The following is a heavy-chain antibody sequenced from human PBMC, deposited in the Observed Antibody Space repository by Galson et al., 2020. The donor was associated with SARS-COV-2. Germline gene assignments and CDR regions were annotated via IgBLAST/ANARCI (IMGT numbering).Heavy chain of an antibody. V-gene: IGHV4-59*01. CDR3: ARVVSSMDV. J-gene: IGHJ6*02. D-gene: IGHD6-13*01. Sequence: SETLSLTCIVSGGSINNYYWTWVRQPPGKGLEWIGHVYFSGTTSYNPSLKSRVSISVDTAKNQFSLKLSSVTAADTAVYYCARVVSSMDVWGPGTTVTDSS. CDR1: GGSINNYY. CDR2: VYFSGTT.